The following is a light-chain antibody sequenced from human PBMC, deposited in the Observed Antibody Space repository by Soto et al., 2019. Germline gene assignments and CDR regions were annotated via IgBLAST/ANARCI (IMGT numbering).Light chain of an antibody. CDR3: SSYAGRNSWV. V-gene: IGLV2-8*01. CDR2: DVI. J-gene: IGLJ3*02. Sequence: QSVLTQPPSASGSPGQSVTISCTGTSSDVGGYNYVSWYQQHPGKAPKVMIYDVIKRPSGVPDRFSGSKSGNTASLTVSGLQAEDEAYYYCSSYAGRNSWVFGGGTKVTVL. CDR1: SSDVGGYNY.